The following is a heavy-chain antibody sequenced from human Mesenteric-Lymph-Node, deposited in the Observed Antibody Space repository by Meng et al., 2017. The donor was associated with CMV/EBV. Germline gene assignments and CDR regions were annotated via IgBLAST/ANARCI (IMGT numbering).Heavy chain of an antibody. Sequence: GSLKISCAASGFTFSRYWMTWVRQAPGKGLDWLANMNQDGSEIYYVDSVKGRFTISRDNAKNLLYLQMISLRAEDTAVYYCARDLRYCSSTSCIPWGQGTLVTVSS. J-gene: IGHJ5*02. V-gene: IGHV3-7*01. CDR1: GFTFSRYW. CDR3: ARDLRYCSSTSCIP. D-gene: IGHD2-2*01. CDR2: MNQDGSEI.